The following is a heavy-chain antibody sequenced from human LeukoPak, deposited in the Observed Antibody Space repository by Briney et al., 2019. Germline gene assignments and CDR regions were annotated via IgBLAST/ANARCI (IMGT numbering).Heavy chain of an antibody. CDR1: GGSISSSSYY. CDR2: IYYSGST. V-gene: IGHV4-39*01. D-gene: IGHD2-15*01. J-gene: IGHJ3*02. CDR3: ATVRAGWSSDAFDI. Sequence: QASETLSLTCTVSGGSISSSSYYWGWIRQPPGKGLEWIGSIYYSGSTYYNPSLKSRVTISVDTSKNQFSLKLSSVTAADTAVYYCATVRAGWSSDAFDIWGQGTMVTVSS.